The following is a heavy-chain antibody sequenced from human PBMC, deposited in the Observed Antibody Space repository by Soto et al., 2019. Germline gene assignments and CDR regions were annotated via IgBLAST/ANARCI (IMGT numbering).Heavy chain of an antibody. D-gene: IGHD6-19*01. Sequence: GSLRLSCAASGFTFSSYAMSWVRQAPGKGLAWVSAISGSGGSTYYADSGKGRFTISRDNSKNTLYLQMNSLRAEDTAVYYCAKDPRGIAVAGIDYWGQGTLVTVSS. CDR1: GFTFSSYA. CDR3: AKDPRGIAVAGIDY. CDR2: ISGSGGST. J-gene: IGHJ4*02. V-gene: IGHV3-23*01.